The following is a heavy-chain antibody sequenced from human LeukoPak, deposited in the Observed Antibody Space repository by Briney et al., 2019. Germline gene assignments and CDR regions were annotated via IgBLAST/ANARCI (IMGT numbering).Heavy chain of an antibody. J-gene: IGHJ4*02. Sequence: SGGSLRLSCAASGFTFSSYSMNWVRQAPGKGLEWVANINQDGSEKNYVDSVKGRFTISRDNPKNSLYLQMNSLRAEDTAVYYCARPRYCSSTNCYIDYWGQGTLVAVYS. D-gene: IGHD2-2*01. CDR1: GFTFSSYS. CDR2: INQDGSEK. CDR3: ARPRYCSSTNCYIDY. V-gene: IGHV3-7*01.